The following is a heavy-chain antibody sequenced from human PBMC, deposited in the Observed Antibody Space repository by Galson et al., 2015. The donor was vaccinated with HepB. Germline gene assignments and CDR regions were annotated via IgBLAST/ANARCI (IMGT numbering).Heavy chain of an antibody. V-gene: IGHV2-5*02. J-gene: IGHJ3*02. CDR3: AHIMITYGGVIGLDGFDI. D-gene: IGHD3-16*02. CDR2: IYWDDDR. CDR1: GFSLTTTGVG. Sequence: ALVKPTQTLTLTCTFSGFSLTTTGVGVGWIRQPPGKALEWLTLIYWDDDRRYSPSLRSRLTITKDTSKNQVVLTMTSMDPVDTATYYCAHIMITYGGVIGLDGFDIWGQGTMVTISP.